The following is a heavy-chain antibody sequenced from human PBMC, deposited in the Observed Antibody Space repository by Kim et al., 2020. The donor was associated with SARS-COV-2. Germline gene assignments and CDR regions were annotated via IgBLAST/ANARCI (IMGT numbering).Heavy chain of an antibody. Sequence: GGSLRLSCAASGFTFSSNAVSWARQAPGKGPEWDSVTYGGDTTYYADSVKGRFTISRDNSKNTLYLPMNSLRAEATAVYYCVKDVDYWGHGTLVTLSS. CDR2: TYGGDTT. CDR3: VKDVDY. V-gene: IGHV3-23*03. J-gene: IGHJ4*01. CDR1: GFTFSSNA.